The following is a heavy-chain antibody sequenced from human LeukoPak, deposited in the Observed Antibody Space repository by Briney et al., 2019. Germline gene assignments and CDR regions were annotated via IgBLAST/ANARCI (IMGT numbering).Heavy chain of an antibody. V-gene: IGHV4-59*01. Sequence: SETLSLTCTVSGDSISTYYWSWIRQPPGKGLEWIGYIYYSGSTNYNPSLKSRVTISVDTSKNQFSLKLSSVTAADTAVYYCARQWLPQGRFDPWGQGTLVTVSS. CDR3: ARQWLPQGRFDP. CDR2: IYYSGST. J-gene: IGHJ5*02. CDR1: GDSISTYY. D-gene: IGHD6-19*01.